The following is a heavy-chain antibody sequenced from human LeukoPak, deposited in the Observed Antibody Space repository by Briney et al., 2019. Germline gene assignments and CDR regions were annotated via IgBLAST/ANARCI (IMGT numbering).Heavy chain of an antibody. CDR1: GFTVISNY. Sequence: GGSLRLSCAASGFTVISNYMTWVRQAPGKGLEWVSIIYNDGNTFYADSVKGRFTISRDNSKNTLYLQMNRLRAEDTAVYYCARTYSNSGLEEFDFWGQGTLVTVSS. V-gene: IGHV3-53*01. CDR2: IYNDGNT. D-gene: IGHD5-12*01. J-gene: IGHJ4*02. CDR3: ARTYSNSGLEEFDF.